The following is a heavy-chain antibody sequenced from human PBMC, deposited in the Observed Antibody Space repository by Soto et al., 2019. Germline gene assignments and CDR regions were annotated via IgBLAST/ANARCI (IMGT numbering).Heavy chain of an antibody. CDR3: AKSRVFIGAIVTLPDS. CDR1: GFTFSSYA. V-gene: IGHV3-23*01. CDR2: ISNNGDTA. J-gene: IGHJ4*02. Sequence: EVQLLESGGGLVQPGGSLTLSCATSGFTFSSYAMVWVRQAAEKGLEWVASISNNGDTAYYADSVKGRFTISRGNSENTLYLQMNGLRADDTALYFCAKSRVFIGAIVTLPDSWGQGTQVTVSS. D-gene: IGHD3-16*02.